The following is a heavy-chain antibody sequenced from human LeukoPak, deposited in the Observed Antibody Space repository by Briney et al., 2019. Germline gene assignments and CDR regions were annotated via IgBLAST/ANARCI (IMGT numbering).Heavy chain of an antibody. J-gene: IGHJ4*02. D-gene: IGHD3-3*01. CDR1: GYTFTSYD. CDR2: MNPNSGNT. CDR3: ARERRGLRFLEWTEL. V-gene: IGHV1-8*03. Sequence: GASVKVSCKASGYTFTSYDINWVRQATGQGLEWMGWMNPNSGNTGYAQKFQGRVTITRNTSISTAYMELSSLRSEDTAVYYCARERRGLRFLEWTELWGQGTLVTVSP.